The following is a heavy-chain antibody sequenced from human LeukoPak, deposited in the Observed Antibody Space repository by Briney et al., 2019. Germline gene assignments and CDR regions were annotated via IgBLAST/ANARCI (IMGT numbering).Heavy chain of an antibody. Sequence: GGSLRLSCAASGFTFSSYIMNWVRQAPGKGLEWVSSISSSSYIYYADSVKGRFTISRDNAKNSLYLQMNSLRAEDTAVYYCARGNGGCKPRYYFDYWGQGTLVTVSS. CDR3: ARGNGGCKPRYYFDY. V-gene: IGHV3-21*01. CDR2: ISSSSYI. D-gene: IGHD2-8*01. J-gene: IGHJ4*02. CDR1: GFTFSSYI.